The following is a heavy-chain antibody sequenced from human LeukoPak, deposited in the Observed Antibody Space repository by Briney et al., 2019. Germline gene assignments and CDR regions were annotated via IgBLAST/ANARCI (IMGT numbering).Heavy chain of an antibody. CDR2: GLYRGSA. V-gene: IGHV4-59*01. J-gene: IGHJ5*02. CDR3: ARVGYFGSGSYESLDP. CDR1: GASISSYY. D-gene: IGHD3-10*01. Sequence: PSETLSLTCTVSGASISSYYWSWIRQPPGKGLERIGYGLYRGSANYNPSLKSRVTISLDTSKNEFSLKLTSVTAADTAVYYCARVGYFGSGSYESLDPWGQGTLVTVSS.